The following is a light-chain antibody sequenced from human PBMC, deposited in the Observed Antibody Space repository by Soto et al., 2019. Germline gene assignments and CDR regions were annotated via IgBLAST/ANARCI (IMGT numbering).Light chain of an antibody. Sequence: EIVLTQSPATLSLSPGERATLSCRASQSVSSYLAWYQQTPGQAPRLLIYDASNRATGIPARFSGSGSGTDFTLTISSLEPEDFAVYYCQQRSNWPLGITFGQGTRLEIK. CDR3: QQRSNWPLGIT. J-gene: IGKJ5*01. V-gene: IGKV3-11*01. CDR1: QSVSSY. CDR2: DAS.